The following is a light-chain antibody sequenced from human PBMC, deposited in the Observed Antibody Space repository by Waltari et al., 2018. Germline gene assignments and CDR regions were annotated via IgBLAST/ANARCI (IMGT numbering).Light chain of an antibody. J-gene: IGKJ2*01. CDR3: QQSNSLPYT. Sequence: DIQMTQSPSSLSASVGDRVTITCRASQSINNKLHWYQQRPGKSPKLLISVASSLESGVPSRFSGSGSGKDCTLSISRLQPEDFATYYWQQSNSLPYTFGQGTKLEIK. V-gene: IGKV1-39*01. CDR1: QSINNK. CDR2: VAS.